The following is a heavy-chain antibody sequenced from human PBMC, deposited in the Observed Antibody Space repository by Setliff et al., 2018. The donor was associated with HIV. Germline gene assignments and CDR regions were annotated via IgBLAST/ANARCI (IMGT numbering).Heavy chain of an antibody. V-gene: IGHV4-39*07. CDR1: GGSFSSDSYY. CDR3: ARVFVDTAVLRVLEYYFDS. J-gene: IGHJ4*02. CDR2: IYYSGST. Sequence: SETLSLTCSVSGGSFSSDSYYWGWIRQFPGKGLEWIGSIYYSGSTYYHPSLKSRVTISVDTSKNQFSLKLSSVTAADTAVYYCARVFVDTAVLRVLEYYFDSWGRGTLVTVS. D-gene: IGHD5-18*01.